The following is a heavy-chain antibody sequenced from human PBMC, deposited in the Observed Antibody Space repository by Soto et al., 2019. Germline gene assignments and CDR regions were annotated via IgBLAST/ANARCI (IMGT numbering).Heavy chain of an antibody. D-gene: IGHD3-3*01. V-gene: IGHV1-69*13. Sequence: SVKVSCKASGGTFSSYAISWVRQAPGQGLEWMGGIIPIFGTANYAQKFQGRVTITADESTSTAYMELSSLRSEDTAGYYGARNHAAPPRYDFRSGYHSPWGQGALVTVS. CDR3: ARNHAAPPRYDFRSGYHSP. J-gene: IGHJ5*02. CDR1: GGTFSSYA. CDR2: IIPIFGTA.